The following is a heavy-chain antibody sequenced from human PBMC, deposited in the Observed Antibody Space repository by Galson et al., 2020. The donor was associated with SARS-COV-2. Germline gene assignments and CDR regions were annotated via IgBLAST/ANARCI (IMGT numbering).Heavy chain of an antibody. J-gene: IGHJ6*02. D-gene: IGHD3-10*02. Sequence: GGSLRLSCAVSGFTFSSYTMTWVRQAPGKGLEWVSSISSGSDYIYKADSVKGRFTISRDNAKNSLYLQMNSLRAEDTAVYYCAREASLAMFAMDVWGQGTTVTVSS. CDR1: GFTFSSYT. CDR3: AREASLAMFAMDV. CDR2: ISSGSDYI. V-gene: IGHV3-21*01.